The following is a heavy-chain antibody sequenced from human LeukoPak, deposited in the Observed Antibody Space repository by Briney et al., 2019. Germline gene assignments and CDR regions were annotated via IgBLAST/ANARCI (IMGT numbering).Heavy chain of an antibody. D-gene: IGHD3-3*01. V-gene: IGHV4-59*01. CDR3: ARGYGVVISTPYYYGMDV. CDR1: GGSISTYY. J-gene: IGHJ6*02. Sequence: SETLSLTCTVSGGSISTYYWSWIRQPPGKGLEWLGYIYYTGSTNYNPSLESRVTISVDTPKNQFSLRMTSVTAADTAVYYCARGYGVVISTPYYYGMDVRGQGTTVTVSS. CDR2: IYYTGST.